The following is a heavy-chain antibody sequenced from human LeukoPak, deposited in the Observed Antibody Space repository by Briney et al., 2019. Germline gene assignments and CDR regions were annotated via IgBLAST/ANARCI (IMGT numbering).Heavy chain of an antibody. CDR2: FYHGGST. D-gene: IGHD3-10*01. J-gene: IGHJ6*03. Sequence: SETLSLTCTVSGYSISTGYYWDWIRQPPGKGLEWIGTFYHGGSTYYNPSLKSRVTISVDTSKNQFSLNLSSVTAADTAVYYCARHRYYYRSGSYYGAPYYMDVWGKGTTVTVSS. CDR1: GYSISTGYY. V-gene: IGHV4-38-2*02. CDR3: ARHRYYYRSGSYYGAPYYMDV.